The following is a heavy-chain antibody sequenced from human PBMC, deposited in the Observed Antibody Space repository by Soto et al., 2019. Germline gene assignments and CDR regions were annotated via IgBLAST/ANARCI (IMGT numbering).Heavy chain of an antibody. J-gene: IGHJ4*02. Sequence: GGSLRLSCAVSGFTFSSYGMHWVRQAPGKGLEWVAHISYDGSNEHYVDSVKGRFTISRDNSKNTLYLQMNSLRAEDTAVYYCARRSSSWYFDYWGQGTLVTVSS. CDR1: GFTFSSYG. V-gene: IGHV3-30*03. CDR2: ISYDGSNE. D-gene: IGHD6-13*01. CDR3: ARRSSSWYFDY.